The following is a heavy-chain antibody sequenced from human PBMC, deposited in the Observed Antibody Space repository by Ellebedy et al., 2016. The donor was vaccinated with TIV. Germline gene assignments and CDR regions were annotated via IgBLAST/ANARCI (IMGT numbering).Heavy chain of an antibody. Sequence: SVKVSXKASGGTFSSYAISWVRQAPGQGLEWMGGIIPIFGTANYAQKFQGRVTITADESTSTAYMELSSLRSEDTAVYYCARSLTIFGVVIGRDAFDIWGQGTMVTVSS. CDR1: GGTFSSYA. CDR2: IIPIFGTA. J-gene: IGHJ3*02. D-gene: IGHD3-3*01. CDR3: ARSLTIFGVVIGRDAFDI. V-gene: IGHV1-69*13.